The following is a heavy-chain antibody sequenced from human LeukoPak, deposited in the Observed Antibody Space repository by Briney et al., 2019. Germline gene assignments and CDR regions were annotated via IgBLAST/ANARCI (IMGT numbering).Heavy chain of an antibody. V-gene: IGHV1-18*01. CDR1: DFSFTSYG. D-gene: IGHD6-19*01. Sequence: ASVKVSCKASDFSFTSYGMSWVRQAPGQGLEWMGWISAYNGSTKYAQKLQGRVTMTADTSTGTAYMELRSLRPDDTAVYYRARDLTSNVAVTEYHYYAMDVWGQGTTVTVSS. J-gene: IGHJ6*02. CDR2: ISAYNGST. CDR3: ARDLTSNVAVTEYHYYAMDV.